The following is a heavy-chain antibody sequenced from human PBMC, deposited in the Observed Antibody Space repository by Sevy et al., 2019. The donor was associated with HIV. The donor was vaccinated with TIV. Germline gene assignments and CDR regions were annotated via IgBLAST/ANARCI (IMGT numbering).Heavy chain of an antibody. CDR2: IYTSGST. CDR1: GGSISSYY. V-gene: IGHV4-4*07. Sequence: SETLSLTCTVSGGSISSYYWSWIRQPAGKGLEWIGRIYTSGSTNYNPSLKSRVTMSVDTSKDQFCLRLRSVTAADTAVYNCARGGREYSSSYYYYYGMDVWGQGTTVTVSS. CDR3: ARGGREYSSSYYYYYGMDV. D-gene: IGHD6-6*01. J-gene: IGHJ6*02.